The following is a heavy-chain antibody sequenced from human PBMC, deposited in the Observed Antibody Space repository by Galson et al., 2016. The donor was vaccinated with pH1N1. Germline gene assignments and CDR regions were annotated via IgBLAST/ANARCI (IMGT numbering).Heavy chain of an antibody. D-gene: IGHD1-26*01. CDR3: ATEYRGIYYVPRYFDL. Sequence: SVKVSCKVSGYTLGELAIHWVRQTPGKGLERMGGFDPGDDKPSYAQTFEGRVTMTQDTSTDTAYMQLSSLTSDDAAVYYCATEYRGIYYVPRYFDLWGLGTLVSVFS. CDR1: GYTLGELA. J-gene: IGHJ2*01. CDR2: FDPGDDKP. V-gene: IGHV1-24*01.